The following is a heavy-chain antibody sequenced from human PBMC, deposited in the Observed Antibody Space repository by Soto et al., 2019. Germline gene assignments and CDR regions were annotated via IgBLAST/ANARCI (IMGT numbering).Heavy chain of an antibody. V-gene: IGHV1-18*01. CDR1: GYTFTSYG. J-gene: IGHJ4*02. CDR3: AREPNYFDY. CDR2: ISAYNGNT. Sequence: QVKLVQSGAEVKKPGASVKVSCKASGYTFTSYGISWVRQAPGQGLEWMGWISAYNGNTKYARKLQGRVTMTTDTCTSTAYMELRSPRSDDTAVYYCAREPNYFDYWGQGTLVTVSS.